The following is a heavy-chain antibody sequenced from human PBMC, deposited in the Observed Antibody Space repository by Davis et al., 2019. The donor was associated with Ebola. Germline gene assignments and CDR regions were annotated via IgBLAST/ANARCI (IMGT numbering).Heavy chain of an antibody. CDR2: INHRGRT. CDR3: ARATYYYGLSDV. V-gene: IGHV4-34*01. Sequence: MPSETLSLTCAVYGGSFSGYYWSWIRQPPGKGLEWIGEINHRGRTNYNPSLKRRVTISVDTSKNQFSLKLSSVTAADTAVYYCARATYYYGLSDVWGQGTTVTVSS. D-gene: IGHD3-10*01. J-gene: IGHJ6*02. CDR1: GGSFSGYY.